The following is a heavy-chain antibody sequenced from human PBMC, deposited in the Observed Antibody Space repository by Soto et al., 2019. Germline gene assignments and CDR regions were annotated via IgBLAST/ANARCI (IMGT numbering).Heavy chain of an antibody. Sequence: SETLSLTCTVSGGSISSYYWSRIRQPPGKGLEWIGYIYYSGSTNYNPSLKSRVTISVDTSKNQFSLKLSSVTAADKAVYYCASGEYSRSSFSYYYGMDVWGQGTTVTVSS. CDR2: IYYSGST. J-gene: IGHJ6*02. V-gene: IGHV4-59*01. CDR1: GGSISSYY. CDR3: ASGEYSRSSFSYYYGMDV. D-gene: IGHD6-6*01.